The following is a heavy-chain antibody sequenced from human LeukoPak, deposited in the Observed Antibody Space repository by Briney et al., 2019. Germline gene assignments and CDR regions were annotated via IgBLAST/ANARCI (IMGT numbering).Heavy chain of an antibody. CDR3: ARDIVVVVAATAYYYYGMDV. J-gene: IGHJ6*02. Sequence: GGSLRLSCAASGFPFSRYWMSWVRQAPGKGLEWVANIKQEGSEKYYVDSVKGRFTISRDNAKNSLYLQMNSLRAEDTAVYYCARDIVVVVAATAYYYYGMDVWGQGTTVTVSS. CDR2: IKQEGSEK. CDR1: GFPFSRYW. D-gene: IGHD2-15*01. V-gene: IGHV3-7*01.